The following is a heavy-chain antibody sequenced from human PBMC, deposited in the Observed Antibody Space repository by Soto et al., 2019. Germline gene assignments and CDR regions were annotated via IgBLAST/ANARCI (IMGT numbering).Heavy chain of an antibody. D-gene: IGHD4-17*01. CDR2: IKNRADGGTT. Sequence: PGGSLRLSCTASGITFINAWMSWVRQVPGKGLEWVGRIKNRADGGTTDYAAPVRGRFTISRDDSKNTLFLQMNSLEVEDTAVYYCTTDPGDYEDFWGQGTLVTVSS. V-gene: IGHV3-15*01. CDR3: TTDPGDYEDF. CDR1: GITFINAW. J-gene: IGHJ4*02.